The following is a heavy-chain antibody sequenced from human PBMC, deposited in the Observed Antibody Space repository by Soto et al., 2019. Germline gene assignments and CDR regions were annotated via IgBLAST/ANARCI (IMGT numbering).Heavy chain of an antibody. D-gene: IGHD1-1*01. V-gene: IGHV3-30*04. Sequence: GGSLRLSCAASGFTFSSHAMHWVRQAPGKGLEWVAVIAYDGRNKYYADSVKGRFTISRDNSKNTLYLQMSSLRIEDTAVYYCARDLERVFDYWGQGTLVTVSS. CDR3: ARDLERVFDY. CDR1: GFTFSSHA. J-gene: IGHJ4*02. CDR2: IAYDGRNK.